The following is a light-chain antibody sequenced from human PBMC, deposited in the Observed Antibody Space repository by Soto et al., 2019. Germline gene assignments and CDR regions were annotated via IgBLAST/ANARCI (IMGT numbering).Light chain of an antibody. Sequence: QSVLTQPRSVSGSPGQSVTISCTGTSSDVGGYNYVSWYQQHPGKAPKLMIYDVSKRPSGVPDRFSGSKSGNTASLTISGLQAEDEADYYCCSYAGRFYVFGTGSKVTV. CDR1: SSDVGGYNY. CDR2: DVS. CDR3: CSYAGRFYV. V-gene: IGLV2-11*01. J-gene: IGLJ1*01.